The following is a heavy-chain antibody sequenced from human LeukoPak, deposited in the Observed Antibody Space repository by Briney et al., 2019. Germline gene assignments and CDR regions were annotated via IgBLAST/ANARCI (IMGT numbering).Heavy chain of an antibody. V-gene: IGHV3-11*05. D-gene: IGHD3-22*01. CDR3: ARGDDSSGYYYGVAY. J-gene: IGHJ4*02. CDR1: GFTFSDYY. Sequence: PGGSLRLSCAASGFTFSDYYMSWIRQAPGKGLEWVSYISGSGSYTNNADSVKGRFTISRDNAKNSLYLQMNGLRAEDTAVYYCARGDDSSGYYYGVAYWGQGTLVTVSS. CDR2: ISGSGSYT.